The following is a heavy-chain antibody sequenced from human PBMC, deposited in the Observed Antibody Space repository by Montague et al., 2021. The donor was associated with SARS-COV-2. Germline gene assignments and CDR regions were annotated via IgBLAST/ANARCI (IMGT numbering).Heavy chain of an antibody. V-gene: IGHV3-23*01. D-gene: IGHD2-15*01. Sequence: SLRLSCAASGFTFSSYAMSWVRQAPGKGLEWVPAISGSGGSTYYADSVKGRFTISRDNSKNTLYLQMNSLRAEDTAVYYCAKDRIVVVVAALFDPWGQGTLVTVSS. CDR3: AKDRIVVVVAALFDP. CDR1: GFTFSSYA. CDR2: ISGSGGST. J-gene: IGHJ5*02.